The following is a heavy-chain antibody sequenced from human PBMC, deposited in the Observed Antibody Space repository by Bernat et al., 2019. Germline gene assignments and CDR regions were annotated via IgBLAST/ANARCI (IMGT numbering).Heavy chain of an antibody. Sequence: QVQLVESGGGVVQSGRSLRLSCAASEFTFSSYAMHWVRQAPGKGLEWVAVISYDGDNKYYADSVKGRFTISRDNSKNTLYLQVNSLRGEDTAVYYCARGGVTTFGVAAGGVDVWGQGTTVIVSS. CDR2: ISYDGDNK. CDR3: ARGGVTTFGVAAGGVDV. J-gene: IGHJ6*02. CDR1: EFTFSSYA. V-gene: IGHV3-30-3*01. D-gene: IGHD3-3*01.